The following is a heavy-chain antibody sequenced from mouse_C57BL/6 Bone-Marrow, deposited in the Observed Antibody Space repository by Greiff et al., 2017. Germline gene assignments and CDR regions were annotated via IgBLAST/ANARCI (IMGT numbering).Heavy chain of an antibody. Sequence: QVQLQQSGAELVKPGASVKMSCKASGYTFTSYWITWVKQRPGQGLEWIGDIYPGSGSTNYNEKFKSKVTLTVDTSSSTAYMQLSSLTSEDSAVYYCARPYYSNYWYFDVWGTGTTVTVSS. CDR1: GYTFTSYW. D-gene: IGHD2-5*01. CDR3: ARPYYSNYWYFDV. J-gene: IGHJ1*03. CDR2: IYPGSGST. V-gene: IGHV1-55*01.